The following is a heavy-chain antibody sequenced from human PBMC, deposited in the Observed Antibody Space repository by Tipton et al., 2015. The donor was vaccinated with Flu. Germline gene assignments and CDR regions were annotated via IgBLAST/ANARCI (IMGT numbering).Heavy chain of an antibody. J-gene: IGHJ3*02. D-gene: IGHD5-18*01. Sequence: QLVQSGAEVKKPGSSVKVPRKASGDNINSCGISWLRQAPGQGLEWMGRLIPISGTANYAQKFQGRVAITADASVHMELGSLRSEDTAVYYCAGHLLDTAMAHGVDIWGQGTLFTVSS. CDR2: LIPISGTA. CDR1: GDNINSCG. CDR3: AGHLLDTAMAHGVDI. V-gene: IGHV1-69*18.